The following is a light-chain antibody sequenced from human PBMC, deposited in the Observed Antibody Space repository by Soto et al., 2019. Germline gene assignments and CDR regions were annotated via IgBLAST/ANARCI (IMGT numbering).Light chain of an antibody. CDR3: TQGTHSPWK. V-gene: IGKV2-30*01. J-gene: IGKJ1*01. CDR2: KVA. CDR1: QGLVYIDGNTY. Sequence: DVVMTQSPLSLPVTLGQPASISCRSTQGLVYIDGNTYLNWFHQRPGQSPRRLIYKVANRDSGLPHRFSGSRSGTSFTLTITSVEAEDLAIYYFTQGTHSPWKFGQGTNVEIK.